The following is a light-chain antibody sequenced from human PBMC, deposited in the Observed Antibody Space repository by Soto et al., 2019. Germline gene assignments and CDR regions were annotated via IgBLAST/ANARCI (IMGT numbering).Light chain of an antibody. V-gene: IGKV3-20*01. Sequence: EIVLTQSQGTLSLSPGERATLSCRASQTVSSARLAWFQQKPGQAPRLLIYGASSRAPGIPDRFSGSGSETDFTLTITILESEDFAVYSCQQYGSSPWTFGQGTKVDIK. CDR2: GAS. CDR3: QQYGSSPWT. CDR1: QTVSSAR. J-gene: IGKJ1*01.